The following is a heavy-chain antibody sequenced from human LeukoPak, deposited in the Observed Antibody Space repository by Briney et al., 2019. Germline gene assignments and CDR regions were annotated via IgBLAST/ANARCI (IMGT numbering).Heavy chain of an antibody. V-gene: IGHV4-39*01. Sequence: SETLSLTCTVSGGSSSRSNYYWGCIRQPPGKGLEWIGSLYYSGSAYYNPSLKSRVTISVDASKNQFSLKLSSVTAADTGVYYCARTYDYIWGSFRSHSFDSWGQGTLVTVSS. D-gene: IGHD3-16*02. CDR1: GGSSSRSNYY. J-gene: IGHJ4*02. CDR3: ARTYDYIWGSFRSHSFDS. CDR2: LYYSGSA.